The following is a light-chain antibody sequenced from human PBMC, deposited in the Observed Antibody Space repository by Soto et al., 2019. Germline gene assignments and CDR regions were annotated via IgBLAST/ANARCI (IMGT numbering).Light chain of an antibody. CDR1: SGSVSTAHN. CDR2: STS. CDR3: ALFMGNGISV. Sequence: QAVVTKESSFSVSPGGTVTITCGLISGSVSTAHNPNWYQQTPGQAPRTLIYSTSTRSSGVPDRFSGSILGNKAALTITGAQADDESDYYCALFMGNGISVFGTGTKVTVL. J-gene: IGLJ1*01. V-gene: IGLV8-61*01.